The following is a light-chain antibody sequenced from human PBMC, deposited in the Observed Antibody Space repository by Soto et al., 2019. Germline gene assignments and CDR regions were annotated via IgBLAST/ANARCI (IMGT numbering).Light chain of an antibody. CDR2: KAS. CDR3: QHYGGMWT. J-gene: IGKJ1*01. Sequence: DIQMSQSPSSLSASVGDRVTITCRASQSINTWLAWYQQKPGKAPKLLIYKASSLESGVPSRFSGSGSGTEFTLTISSLQPDDFATYCCQHYGGMWTFGQGTKVDIK. CDR1: QSINTW. V-gene: IGKV1-5*03.